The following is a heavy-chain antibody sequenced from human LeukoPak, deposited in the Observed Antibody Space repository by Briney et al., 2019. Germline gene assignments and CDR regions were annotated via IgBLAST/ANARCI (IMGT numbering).Heavy chain of an antibody. CDR2: INPNSGGT. V-gene: IGHV1-2*02. CDR3: ARDPSYYDFWSGYQHTFDY. Sequence: GGSLRLSCAASGFIFSSYGMHWLRQAPEQGLEWMGWINPNSGGTNYAQKFQGRVTMTRDTSISTAYMELSRLRSDDTAVYYCARDPSYYDFWSGYQHTFDYWGQGTLVTVSS. CDR1: GFIFSSYG. D-gene: IGHD3-3*01. J-gene: IGHJ4*02.